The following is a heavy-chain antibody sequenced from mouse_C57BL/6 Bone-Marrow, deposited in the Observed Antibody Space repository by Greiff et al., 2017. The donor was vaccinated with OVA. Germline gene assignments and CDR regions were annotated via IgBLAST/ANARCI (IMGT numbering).Heavy chain of an antibody. CDR2: ISYDGSN. D-gene: IGHD1-1*01. CDR1: GYSITSGYY. V-gene: IGHV3-6*01. CDR3: ASPLYYGSSYGFAY. Sequence: VQLQQSGPGLVKPSQSLSLTCSVTGYSITSGYYWNWIRQFPGNKLEWMGYISYDGSNNYNPSLKNRISITRDTSKNQFFLKLNSVTTEDTATYYCASPLYYGSSYGFAYWGQGTLVTVSA. J-gene: IGHJ3*01.